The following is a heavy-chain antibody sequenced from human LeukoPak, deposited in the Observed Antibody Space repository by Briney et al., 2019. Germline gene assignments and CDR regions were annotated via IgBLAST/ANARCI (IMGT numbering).Heavy chain of an antibody. J-gene: IGHJ3*02. CDR1: GDSMTNHY. CDR3: AIEDFAFDI. Sequence: PSETLSLTCSVSGDSMTNHYWNWIRQPAGKGLEWIGRMYSSGSTNYNPSLKSRVTMSIDTSKKQFSLKVTSVTAADTAVYYCAIEDFAFDIWGQGTMVTVSS. CDR2: MYSSGST. V-gene: IGHV4-4*07.